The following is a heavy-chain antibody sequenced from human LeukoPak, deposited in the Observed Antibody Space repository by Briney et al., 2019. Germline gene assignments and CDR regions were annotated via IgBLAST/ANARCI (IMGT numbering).Heavy chain of an antibody. CDR3: ARFTIDDTSGHFDY. J-gene: IGHJ4*02. V-gene: IGHV4-59*08. CDR1: GDSSNTYY. CDR2: IHNRGTT. D-gene: IGHD3-22*01. Sequence: PSETLSLTCIVSGDSSNTYYWSWIRQPPGKGLEWIGYIHNRGTTRYNPSLKSRVTISADTSKNHFSPNLTSVTAADTAVYYCARFTIDDTSGHFDYWGQGNLVTVSS.